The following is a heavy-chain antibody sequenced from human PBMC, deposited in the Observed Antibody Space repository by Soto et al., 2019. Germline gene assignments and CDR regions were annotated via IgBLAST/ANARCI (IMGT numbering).Heavy chain of an antibody. CDR3: AREGRYCSGGSCQYPSYYYYYGMDV. D-gene: IGHD2-15*01. V-gene: IGHV6-1*01. CDR1: GDSVSSNSAA. CDR2: TYYRSKWYN. J-gene: IGHJ6*02. Sequence: SQTLSLTCAISGDSVSSNSAAWNWIRQSPSRGLEWLGRTYYRSKWYNDYAVSVKSRITINPDTSTNQFSLQLNSVTPEDTAVYYCAREGRYCSGGSCQYPSYYYYYGMDVWGQGTTVTVSS.